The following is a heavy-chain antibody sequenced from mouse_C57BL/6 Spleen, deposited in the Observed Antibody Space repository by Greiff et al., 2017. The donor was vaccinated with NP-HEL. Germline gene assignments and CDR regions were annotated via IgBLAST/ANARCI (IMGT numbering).Heavy chain of an antibody. V-gene: IGHV1-42*01. CDR2: INPSTGGT. D-gene: IGHD1-1*01. Sequence: VQLQQSGPELVKPGASVKISCKASGYSFTGYYMNWVKQSPEKSLEWIGEINPSTGGTTYNQKFKAKATLTVDKSSSTAYMQLKSLTSEDSAVYYCARSTTTVDYFDYWGQGTTLTVSS. J-gene: IGHJ2*01. CDR1: GYSFTGYY. CDR3: ARSTTTVDYFDY.